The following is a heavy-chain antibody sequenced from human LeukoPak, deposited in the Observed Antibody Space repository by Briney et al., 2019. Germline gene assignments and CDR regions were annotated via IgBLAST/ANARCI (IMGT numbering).Heavy chain of an antibody. CDR3: ARDVGAARDH. CDR1: GYTFTAYY. V-gene: IGHV1-2*02. Sequence: ASVKVSCTASGYTFTAYYIHWVRPAPGQGLEWMGWINPNSGGTNYAQKFQGRVTMTRDTSTSTAYMELSTLRSDDTAVYYCARDVGAARDHWGQGTLVTVSS. J-gene: IGHJ4*02. CDR2: INPNSGGT. D-gene: IGHD6-6*01.